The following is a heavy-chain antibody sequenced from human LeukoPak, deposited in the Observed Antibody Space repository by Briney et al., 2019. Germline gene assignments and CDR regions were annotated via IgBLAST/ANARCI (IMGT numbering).Heavy chain of an antibody. CDR1: GDSVSSNSAV. V-gene: IGHV6-1*01. J-gene: IGHJ6*04. CDR3: ASGKAFDV. D-gene: IGHD1-26*01. CDR2: TYYRSKWYN. Sequence: SQTLSLTCAISGDSVSSNSAVWNWIRQSPSRGLEWLGRTYYRSKWYNDHAVSVKGRVTINPDTSKNQFSLQLNSVTPEDTAVYYCASGKAFDVWGKGTTDSVST.